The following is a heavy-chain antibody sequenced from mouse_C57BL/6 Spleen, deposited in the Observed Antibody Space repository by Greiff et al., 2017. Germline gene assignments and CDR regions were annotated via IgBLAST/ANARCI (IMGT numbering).Heavy chain of an antibody. CDR1: GFTFSDYG. CDR2: ISSGSSPI. Sequence: EVQGVESGGGLVKPGGSLKLSCAASGFTFSDYGMHWVRQAPEKGLEWVAYISSGSSPIYYADTVKGRFTISRDNAKTTLFLQMTSLRSEDTAMYYCARQDGYYFYAMDYWGQGTSVTVSS. CDR3: ARQDGYYFYAMDY. D-gene: IGHD2-3*01. V-gene: IGHV5-17*01. J-gene: IGHJ4*01.